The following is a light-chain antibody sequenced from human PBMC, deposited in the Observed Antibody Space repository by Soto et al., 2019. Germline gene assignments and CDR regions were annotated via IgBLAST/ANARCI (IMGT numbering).Light chain of an antibody. Sequence: EIVLTQSPGTLSLSPGERATLSCRASQSISSSYLAWYQQKHGQAPRLLIYAASTRATGIPDRFSGSGSGTDFTLTISRLEPEDFAVYYCQQFDSSPITFGGGTKAEIK. V-gene: IGKV3-20*01. CDR3: QQFDSSPIT. J-gene: IGKJ4*01. CDR1: QSISSSY. CDR2: AAS.